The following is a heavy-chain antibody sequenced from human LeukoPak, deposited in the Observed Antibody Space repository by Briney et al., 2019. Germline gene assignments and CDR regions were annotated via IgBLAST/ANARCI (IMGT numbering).Heavy chain of an antibody. CDR3: AKKRGPPVGMPIDY. J-gene: IGHJ4*02. V-gene: IGHV1-69*01. D-gene: IGHD2-15*01. CDR2: IIPIFGTA. Sequence: SVKVSCKASGGTFSSYAISWVRQAPGQGLEWMGGIIPIFGTANYAQKFQGRVTITADESTSTAYMELSSLRVGDTALYFCAKKRGPPVGMPIDYWGQGTPVTVSS. CDR1: GGTFSSYA.